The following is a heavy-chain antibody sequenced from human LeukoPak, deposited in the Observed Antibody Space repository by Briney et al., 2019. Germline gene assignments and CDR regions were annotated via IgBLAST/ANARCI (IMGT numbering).Heavy chain of an antibody. D-gene: IGHD3-3*01. CDR1: GGSISSSSYY. Sequence: SETLSLTCTVSGGSISSSSYYWGWIRQPPGKGLEWIGSIYYSGSTYYNPSLKSRVTISVDTSKNQFSLKLSSVTAADTAVYYCARQSITIFGVVILDAFDIWGQGTMVTVSS. V-gene: IGHV4-39*01. CDR3: ARQSITIFGVVILDAFDI. J-gene: IGHJ3*02. CDR2: IYYSGST.